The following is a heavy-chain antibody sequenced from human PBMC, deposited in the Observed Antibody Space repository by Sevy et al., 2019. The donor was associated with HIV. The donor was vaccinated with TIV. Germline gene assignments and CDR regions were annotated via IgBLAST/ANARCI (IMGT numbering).Heavy chain of an antibody. CDR2: ISYGGRT. J-gene: IGHJ4*02. CDR3: ARESDEFNGYYYCDY. D-gene: IGHD6-25*01. Sequence: SETLSLSCTVSHGSINNFFWSWIRQPPGKGLEWIGFISYGGRTKYNPSLESRVNMSVDTSKNQFSLRLSSVTAADTAVYYCARESDEFNGYYYCDYWGLGTLVTVSS. CDR1: HGSINNFF. V-gene: IGHV4-59*13.